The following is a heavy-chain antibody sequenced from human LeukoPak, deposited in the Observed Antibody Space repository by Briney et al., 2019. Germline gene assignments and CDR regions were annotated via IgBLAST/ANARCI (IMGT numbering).Heavy chain of an antibody. CDR2: IYYSGST. D-gene: IGHD1-26*01. Sequence: SETLSLTCTVSSGSISSSSYYWGWIRQPPGKGLEWIGSIYYSGSTYYNPSLKSRVTISVDTSKNQFSLKLSSVTAADTAVYYCARRIVGATAVDYWGQGTLVTVSS. CDR3: ARRIVGATAVDY. V-gene: IGHV4-39*01. J-gene: IGHJ4*02. CDR1: SGSISSSSYY.